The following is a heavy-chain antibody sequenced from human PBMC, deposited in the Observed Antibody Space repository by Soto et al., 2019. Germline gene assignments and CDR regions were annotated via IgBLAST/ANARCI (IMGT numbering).Heavy chain of an antibody. CDR3: AKGGGYCTSTSCFPPDYYYGMDV. V-gene: IGHV3-23*01. Sequence: WWSLRLSCSASVFTCSGYAMNWFRQAPGKGLEWVSGISGSGGSIYYADSVKGRFTISRDNSKDTLNVQMNSLRAEDTAVYYCAKGGGYCTSTSCFPPDYYYGMDVWGQGTTVTVSS. CDR1: VFTCSGYA. D-gene: IGHD2-2*01. CDR2: ISGSGGSI. J-gene: IGHJ6*02.